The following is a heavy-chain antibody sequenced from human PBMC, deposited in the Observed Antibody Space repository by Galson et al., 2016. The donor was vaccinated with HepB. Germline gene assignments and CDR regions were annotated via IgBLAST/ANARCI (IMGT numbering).Heavy chain of an antibody. J-gene: IGHJ4*02. Sequence: KASGYTFTSSGISWMRQAPGQGLEWVGWIYAGNGHTNYAQNLQGRVTVAMDTSATTAYMEPRRLTSDDTAVYYCARDSDYNVDYWGQGTLVTVSS. V-gene: IGHV1-18*01. CDR2: IYAGNGHT. CDR3: ARDSDYNVDY. CDR1: GYTFTSSG. D-gene: IGHD4-17*01.